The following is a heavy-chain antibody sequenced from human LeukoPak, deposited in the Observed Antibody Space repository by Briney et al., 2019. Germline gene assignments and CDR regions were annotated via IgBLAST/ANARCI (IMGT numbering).Heavy chain of an antibody. V-gene: IGHV4-39*07. CDR2: IYYTGVT. D-gene: IGHD4-23*01. J-gene: IGHJ5*02. Sequence: SETLSLTCTVSGGYIITSGHYWGWIRQPPGKGLEWIGSIYYTGVTSTNPFFRSRMSISVDTSKNQFSLNLTSVTAAGAAVYCARERSSSGGHSWFDPWGQGTLVTVSS. CDR1: GGYIITSGHY. CDR3: ARERSSSGGHSWFDP.